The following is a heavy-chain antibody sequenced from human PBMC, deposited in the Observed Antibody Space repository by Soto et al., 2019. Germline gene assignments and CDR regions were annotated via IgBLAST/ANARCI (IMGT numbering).Heavy chain of an antibody. CDR3: ARVNGYSSGWTPYYFDY. CDR2: ISAYNGNT. CDR1: GYTFTSYG. V-gene: IGHV1-18*04. D-gene: IGHD6-19*01. Sequence: GASGEVSGKASGYTFTSYGISWVRQAPGQGLEWMGWISAYNGNTNYAQKLQGRVTMTTDTSTSTAYMELRSLRSDDTAVYYCARVNGYSSGWTPYYFDYWGQGTLVTVSS. J-gene: IGHJ4*02.